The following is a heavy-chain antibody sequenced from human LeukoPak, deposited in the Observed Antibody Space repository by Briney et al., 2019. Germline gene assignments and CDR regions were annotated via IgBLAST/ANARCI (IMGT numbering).Heavy chain of an antibody. D-gene: IGHD3-22*01. V-gene: IGHV1-2*02. CDR2: IIPNSGGT. CDR3: ARAWSPEYYYDSSGYDDAFDI. Sequence: ASVKVSCKASGYTFTGYYMHWVRQAPGQGLEWLGWIIPNSGGTNYAQKFQGRVTMTRDTSISTAYMELSRLRSDDTAVYYCARAWSPEYYYDSSGYDDAFDIWGQGTMVTVSS. J-gene: IGHJ3*02. CDR1: GYTFTGYY.